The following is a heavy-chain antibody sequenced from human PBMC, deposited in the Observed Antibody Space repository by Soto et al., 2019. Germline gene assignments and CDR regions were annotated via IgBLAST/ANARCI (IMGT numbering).Heavy chain of an antibody. J-gene: IGHJ4*02. CDR2: ISSSGGTI. CDR3: ARAPFLTGYLDY. D-gene: IGHD3-9*01. Sequence: PGGSLRLSCAASGFTFSSYEMNWVRQAPGKGLEWVSYISSSGGTIYYADSVRGRFTISRDNAKNPLYLQMNSLRAEDTAVYYCARAPFLTGYLDYWGQGTLVTVSS. CDR1: GFTFSSYE. V-gene: IGHV3-48*03.